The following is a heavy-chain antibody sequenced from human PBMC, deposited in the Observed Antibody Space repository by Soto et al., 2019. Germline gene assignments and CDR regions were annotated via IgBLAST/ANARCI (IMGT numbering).Heavy chain of an antibody. V-gene: IGHV2-26*04. CDR2: IFSNDEK. D-gene: IGHD6-13*01. CDR1: GFSLSNAGLG. J-gene: IGHJ5*02. Sequence: QVTVKESGPVLVKPTETLTLTCTVSGFSLSNAGLGVSWIRQPPGKALEWLAHIFSNDEKSYSTSLKSRLTISKDTSKRQVVLIMTNMDPVDTATYYCASTYSSSWYWFDPLGQGTLVTVSS. CDR3: ASTYSSSWYWFDP.